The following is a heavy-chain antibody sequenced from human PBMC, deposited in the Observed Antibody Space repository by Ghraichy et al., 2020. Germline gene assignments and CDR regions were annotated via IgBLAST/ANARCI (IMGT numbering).Heavy chain of an antibody. CDR1: GGSFSGYY. J-gene: IGHJ6*02. D-gene: IGHD5-18*01. Sequence: SETLSLTCAVYGGSFSGYYWSWIRQPPGKGLEWIGEINHSGSTNYNPSLKSRVTISVDTSKNQFSLKLSSVTAADTAVYYCARPPLRQGHSYGYYYYGMDVWGQGTTVTVSS. V-gene: IGHV4-34*01. CDR3: ARPPLRQGHSYGYYYYGMDV. CDR2: INHSGST.